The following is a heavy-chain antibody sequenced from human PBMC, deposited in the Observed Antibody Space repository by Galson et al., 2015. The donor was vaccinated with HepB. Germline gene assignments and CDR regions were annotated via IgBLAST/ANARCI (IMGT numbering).Heavy chain of an antibody. V-gene: IGHV7-4-1*02. D-gene: IGHD6-19*01. CDR2: ISTKTGNP. J-gene: IGHJ4*02. Sequence: SVKVSCKASGYTFTNYAMNWVRQAPGQGLEWMGWISTKTGNPTYAQGFTGRFVFSLDTSVSTAYLQISSLKAEDTAVYYCARVGVQGGSGWYRFDYWGQGALVTVSS. CDR3: ARVGVQGGSGWYRFDY. CDR1: GYTFTNYA.